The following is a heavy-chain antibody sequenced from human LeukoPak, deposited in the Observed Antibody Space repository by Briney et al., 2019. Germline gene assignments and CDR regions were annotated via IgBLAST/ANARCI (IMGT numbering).Heavy chain of an antibody. V-gene: IGHV4-61*02. D-gene: IGHD1-26*01. CDR1: GGSISSGSYY. CDR2: IYTSGST. CDR3: ARAPPSGGSLPFDY. J-gene: IGHJ4*02. Sequence: SETLSLTCTVSGGSISSGSYYWSWIRQPAGKGLEWIGRIYTSGSTNYNPSLKSRVTISVDTSKNQFSLKLSSVTAADTAVYYCARAPPSGGSLPFDYWGQGTLVTVSS.